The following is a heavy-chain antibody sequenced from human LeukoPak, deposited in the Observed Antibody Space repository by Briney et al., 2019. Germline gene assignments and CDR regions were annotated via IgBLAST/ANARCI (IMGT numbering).Heavy chain of an antibody. J-gene: IGHJ4*02. CDR3: ASGYSGYEGKDYFDY. D-gene: IGHD5-12*01. CDR1: GGTFSSYT. Sequence: ASVKVSCKASGGTFSSYTISWVRQAPGRGLEWMGRIIPILGIANYAQKFQGGVTITADKSTSTAYMELSSLRSEDTAAYYCASGYSGYEGKDYFDYWGQGTLVTVSS. V-gene: IGHV1-69*02. CDR2: IIPILGIA.